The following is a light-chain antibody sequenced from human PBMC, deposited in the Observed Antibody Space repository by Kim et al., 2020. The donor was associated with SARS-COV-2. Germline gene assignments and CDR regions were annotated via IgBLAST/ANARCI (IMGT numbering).Light chain of an antibody. J-gene: IGKJ1*01. Sequence: EIMLTQSPGTLSLSPGERATLSCRASETLKGTYLVWYQQRPGQAPRRLIYGASNRATGIPDRFSGSESGTDFTLTITRLEPEDFAVYYCQQYAMSPRTFGQGTKVDIK. CDR1: ETLKGTY. CDR2: GAS. CDR3: QQYAMSPRT. V-gene: IGKV3-20*01.